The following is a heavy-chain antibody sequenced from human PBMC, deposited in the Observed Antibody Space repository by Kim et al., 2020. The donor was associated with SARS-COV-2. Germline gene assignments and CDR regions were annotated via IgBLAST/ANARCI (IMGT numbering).Heavy chain of an antibody. Sequence: SETLSLTCTVSGGSISSGGYYWSWIRQPPGKGLEWIGYIYYSGSTYYNPSLKSRVTISVDTSKNQFSLKLSSVTAADTAVYYCARCHTIFGVVINAFDIWGQGTMVTVSS. V-gene: IGHV4-31*03. CDR1: GGSISSGGYY. D-gene: IGHD3-3*01. J-gene: IGHJ3*02. CDR3: ARCHTIFGVVINAFDI. CDR2: IYYSGST.